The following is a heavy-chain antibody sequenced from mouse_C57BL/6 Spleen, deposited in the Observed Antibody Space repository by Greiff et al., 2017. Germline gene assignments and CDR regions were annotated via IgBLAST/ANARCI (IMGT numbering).Heavy chain of an antibody. V-gene: IGHV1-69*01. CDR3: ARSSTVVADWYCDV. J-gene: IGHJ1*03. CDR2: IDPSDSYT. CDR1: GYTFTSYW. D-gene: IGHD1-1*01. Sequence: VQLQQPGAELVMPGASVKLSCKASGYTFTSYWMPWVKQRPGQGLEWIGEIDPSDSYTNYNQKFKGKSTLTVDKSSSTAYMQLSSLSSEDSAVYYCARSSTVVADWYCDVWGTGTTVTVSS.